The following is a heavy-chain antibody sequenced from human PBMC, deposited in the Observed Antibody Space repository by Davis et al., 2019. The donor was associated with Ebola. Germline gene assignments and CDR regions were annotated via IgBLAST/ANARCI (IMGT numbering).Heavy chain of an antibody. Sequence: GESLKISCAAAGVNFTTFSINWLRQAPGKGLEWVASIGSSGNYIHYAASVKGRFTISRDNSKNTVYLQLNNLRADDTAVNYCAKDFLARLRFVNWLLRSFDSWGQGTLVSVSS. V-gene: IGHV3-21*04. D-gene: IGHD3-3*01. J-gene: IGHJ4*02. CDR3: AKDFLARLRFVNWLLRSFDS. CDR2: IGSSGNYI. CDR1: GVNFTTFS.